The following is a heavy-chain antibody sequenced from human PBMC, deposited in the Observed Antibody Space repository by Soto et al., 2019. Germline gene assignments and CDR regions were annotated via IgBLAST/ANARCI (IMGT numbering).Heavy chain of an antibody. V-gene: IGHV3-23*01. D-gene: IGHD2-15*01. Sequence: EVQLLESGGGLVQPGGSLRLSCAASGFTFSSYAMSWVRQAPGKGLEWVSAISGSGGSTYYADSGKGRFTISRDNSKNTLYRQMNSLRADDTAVYYCAKDERGYCSGGSCYSWDYYYYYMDVWGKGTTVTVSS. CDR1: GFTFSSYA. J-gene: IGHJ6*03. CDR3: AKDERGYCSGGSCYSWDYYYYYMDV. CDR2: ISGSGGST.